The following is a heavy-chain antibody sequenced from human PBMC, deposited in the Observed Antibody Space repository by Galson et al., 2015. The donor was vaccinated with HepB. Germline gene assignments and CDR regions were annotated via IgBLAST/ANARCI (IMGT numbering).Heavy chain of an antibody. D-gene: IGHD4-17*01. CDR3: ARTPSYGDSNSEFDY. CDR2: IIPILGIA. CDR1: GGTFSSYT. J-gene: IGHJ4*02. Sequence: SVKVSCKASGGTFSSYTISWVRQAPGQGLEWMGRIIPILGIANYAQKFQGRVTITADKSTSTAYMELSSLRSEDTAVYYCARTPSYGDSNSEFDYWGQGTLVTVSS. V-gene: IGHV1-69*02.